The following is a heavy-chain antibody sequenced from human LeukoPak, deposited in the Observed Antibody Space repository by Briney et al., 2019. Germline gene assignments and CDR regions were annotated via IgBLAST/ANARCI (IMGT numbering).Heavy chain of an antibody. CDR3: AREYNAFDY. Sequence: SETLSLTCTVSGGSISTYYWSWIRQPPGKGLEWIGYIHYTGSTSYNPSLKSRVTTSVDTSKNRLSLELTSVTAADTAVYYCAREYNAFDYWGQGILVIVSS. V-gene: IGHV4-59*01. D-gene: IGHD1-14*01. J-gene: IGHJ4*02. CDR2: IHYTGST. CDR1: GGSISTYY.